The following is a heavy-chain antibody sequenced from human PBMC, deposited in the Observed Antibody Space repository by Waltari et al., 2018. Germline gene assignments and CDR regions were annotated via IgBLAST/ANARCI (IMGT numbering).Heavy chain of an antibody. CDR1: GFTLSGFW. CDR2: IKQDGSEK. CDR3: ATSGWYCFDY. Sequence: EVQLVESGGGLVQQGGSLRLSCAASGFTLSGFWMNWVRQTPGKGREWVAGIKQDGSEKYYADSGKGRFTISRDNAKNSLYLQMNSLRAEDTAVYYCATSGWYCFDYWGQGTLVTVSS. V-gene: IGHV3-7*01. J-gene: IGHJ4*02. D-gene: IGHD6-19*01.